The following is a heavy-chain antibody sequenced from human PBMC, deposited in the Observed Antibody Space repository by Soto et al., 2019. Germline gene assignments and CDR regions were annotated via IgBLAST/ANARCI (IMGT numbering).Heavy chain of an antibody. CDR1: GGSMRSYY. Sequence: SETLSLTCTVSGGSMRSYYWSWIRQPPGKGLEWIGYIYYSGVTNYNPPPKSRVTMSVDTSNNQFFLKVNSVTAADTAVYYCAREGTSSWSGDYGMDVCGQGAMVTVSS. CDR2: IYYSGVT. V-gene: IGHV4-59*01. D-gene: IGHD6-13*01. J-gene: IGHJ6*02. CDR3: AREGTSSWSGDYGMDV.